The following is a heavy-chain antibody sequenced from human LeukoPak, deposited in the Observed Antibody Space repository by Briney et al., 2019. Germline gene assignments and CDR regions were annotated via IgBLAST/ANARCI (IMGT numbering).Heavy chain of an antibody. D-gene: IGHD4-23*01. Sequence: ASVKVSCKASGYTFTSYGISWVRQAPGQGLEWMGWISAYNGNTNYAQKLQGRVTMTTDTSTSTAYMDLSSLRSEDTAVYYCARPHQGGDYGGFDYWGQGTLVSVSS. CDR1: GYTFTSYG. CDR3: ARPHQGGDYGGFDY. V-gene: IGHV1-18*01. J-gene: IGHJ4*02. CDR2: ISAYNGNT.